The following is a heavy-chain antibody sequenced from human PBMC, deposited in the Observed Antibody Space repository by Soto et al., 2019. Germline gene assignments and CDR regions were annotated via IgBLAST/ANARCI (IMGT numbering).Heavy chain of an antibody. D-gene: IGHD4-17*01. CDR2: IIPIFGTA. Sequence: SVKVSCKASGGTFSSYAISWVRQAPGQGLEWMGGIIPIFGTANYAQKFQGRVTITADESTSTAYMELSSLRSEDTAVYYCASKRSPYGDYVPFDYWGQGTLVTVSS. CDR1: GGTFSSYA. V-gene: IGHV1-69*13. CDR3: ASKRSPYGDYVPFDY. J-gene: IGHJ4*02.